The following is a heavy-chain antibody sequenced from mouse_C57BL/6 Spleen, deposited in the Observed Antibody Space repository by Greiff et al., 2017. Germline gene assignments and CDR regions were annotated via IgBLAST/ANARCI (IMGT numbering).Heavy chain of an antibody. CDR1: GYTFTSYW. CDR2: IDPSDSYT. D-gene: IGHD6-1*01. J-gene: IGHJ2*01. CDR3: ARSIPNLFDY. V-gene: IGHV1-50*01. Sequence: VKLQQPGAELVKPGASVKLSCKASGYTFTSYWMQWVKQRPGQGLEWIGEIDPSDSYTNYNQKFKGKATLTVDTSSSTAYMQLSSLTSEDSAVYYCARSIPNLFDYWGQGTTLTVSS.